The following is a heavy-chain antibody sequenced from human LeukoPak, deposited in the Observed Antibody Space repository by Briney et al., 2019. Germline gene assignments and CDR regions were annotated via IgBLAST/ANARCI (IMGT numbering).Heavy chain of an antibody. CDR2: MNPNSGNP. D-gene: IGHD5-18*01. J-gene: IGHJ3*02. CDR1: GYTFTSYD. Sequence: GASLKVSSKASGYTFTSYDINRVRQATGQGLEWMGWMNPNSGNPGYAQTFPGRVTMTRNTSISTAYMELSSLRSEDTAVYYCAGATDTDAFDIWGQGTMVTVSS. V-gene: IGHV1-8*01. CDR3: AGATDTDAFDI.